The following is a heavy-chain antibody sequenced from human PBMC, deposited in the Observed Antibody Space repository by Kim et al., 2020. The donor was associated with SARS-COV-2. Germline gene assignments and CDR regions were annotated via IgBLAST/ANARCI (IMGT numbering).Heavy chain of an antibody. J-gene: IGHJ4*02. CDR1: GFTFSTNN. D-gene: IGHD2-15*01. CDR2: ISSTSDYI. CDR3: ARARWTPNYYFDY. Sequence: GGSLRLSCAASGFTFSTNNLNWVCQAPGKGLEWVSSISSTSDYIYYADSVKGRFTISRDNAKNSLYLQMNSLRAEDTAVYYCARARWTPNYYFDYWGQGTLVTVSS. V-gene: IGHV3-21*01.